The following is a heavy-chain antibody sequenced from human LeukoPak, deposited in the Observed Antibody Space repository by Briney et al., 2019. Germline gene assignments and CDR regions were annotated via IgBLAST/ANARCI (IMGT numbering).Heavy chain of an antibody. V-gene: IGHV4-34*01. CDR1: GGSFSGYY. Sequence: SETLSLTCAVYGGSFSGYYWSWIRQPPGKGLEWIGEINHSGSTNYNPSLKSRVTISVDTSKNQFSLKLSSVTAADTAVYYCARVRYCSSTSCYSKSAFDIRGQGTMVTVSS. J-gene: IGHJ3*02. D-gene: IGHD2-2*01. CDR2: INHSGST. CDR3: ARVRYCSSTSCYSKSAFDI.